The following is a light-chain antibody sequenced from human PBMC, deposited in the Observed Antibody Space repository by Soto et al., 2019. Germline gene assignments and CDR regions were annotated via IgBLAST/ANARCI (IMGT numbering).Light chain of an antibody. J-gene: IGKJ1*01. CDR2: KAS. CDR3: QQYNYYWT. Sequence: DIQMTQSPSTLSASVGDRVTISCRASQSVSNWLAWYQQKPGKAPKLLIYKASSLESGVPSRFSGSGSGTEFTLTISSLQPDGFATYYCQQYNYYWTFGQGTKVEIK. CDR1: QSVSNW. V-gene: IGKV1-5*03.